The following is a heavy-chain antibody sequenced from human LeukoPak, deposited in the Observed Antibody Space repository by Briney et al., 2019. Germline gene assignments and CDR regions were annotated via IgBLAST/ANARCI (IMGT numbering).Heavy chain of an antibody. J-gene: IGHJ4*02. Sequence: ASVKVSCKASGYTFTSYAMHWVRQAPGQRLEWMGWINAGNGNTKYSQKFQGRVTITRDTSASTAYMELSSLRSEDTAVYYCARDLLGRSGNDYWGQGTLVTVSS. D-gene: IGHD1-26*01. CDR1: GYTFTSYA. CDR2: INAGNGNT. V-gene: IGHV1-3*01. CDR3: ARDLLGRSGNDY.